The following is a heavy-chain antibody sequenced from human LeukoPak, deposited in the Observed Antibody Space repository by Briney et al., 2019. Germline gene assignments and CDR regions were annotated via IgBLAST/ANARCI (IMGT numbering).Heavy chain of an antibody. V-gene: IGHV3-23*01. D-gene: IGHD6-13*01. CDR1: GFTFSSYA. CDR3: AKDPPSGIAAAGTSDWFDP. J-gene: IGHJ5*02. CDR2: ISGSGGST. Sequence: QPGGSLRLSCAASGFTFSSYAMSWVRQAPGKGLEWVSAISGSGGSTYYADSVKGRFTISRDNSKNTLYLQMNGLRAEDTAVYYCAKDPPSGIAAAGTSDWFDPWGQGTLVTVSS.